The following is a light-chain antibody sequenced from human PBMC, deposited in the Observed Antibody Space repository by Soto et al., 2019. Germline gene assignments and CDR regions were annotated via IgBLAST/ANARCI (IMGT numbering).Light chain of an antibody. CDR3: AAWDDSLNGYV. J-gene: IGLJ1*01. V-gene: IGLV1-44*01. CDR2: IND. CDR1: RSDIGSNT. Sequence: VLTQPPSASGTPGQRVPISCSGSRSDIGSNTVNWYRQLPGAAPKLLIQINDQRPSGVPDRFSGSKSGTSASLAISGLQSDDEADYYCAAWDDSLNGYVFGTGTKLTVL.